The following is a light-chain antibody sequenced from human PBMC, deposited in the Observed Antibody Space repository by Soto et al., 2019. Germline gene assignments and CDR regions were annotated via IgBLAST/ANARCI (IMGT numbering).Light chain of an antibody. V-gene: IGKV3-20*01. CDR3: QQYGSSPGT. CDR2: GAS. CDR1: QSVSSSY. Sequence: EIVLTQSPGTLSLSPGERATLSCRASQSVSSSYLAWYQQKPGQAPRLLIYGASSGATGIPDRFSGSGSGTDFTLTISRLEPEDFAVYYCQQYGSSPGTFGQGT. J-gene: IGKJ1*01.